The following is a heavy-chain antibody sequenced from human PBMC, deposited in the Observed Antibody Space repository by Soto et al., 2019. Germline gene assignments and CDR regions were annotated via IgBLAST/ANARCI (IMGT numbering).Heavy chain of an antibody. J-gene: IGHJ5*02. CDR2: IIPIFGTA. CDR3: AGVTDYYGSGSAGGFDP. D-gene: IGHD3-10*01. Sequence: QVQLVQSGAEVKKPGSSVKVSCKASGGTFSSYAISWVRQAPGQGLEWMGGIIPIFGTANYAQKFQGRVTITADESTSTAHMELSSLRSEDTAVYYCAGVTDYYGSGSAGGFDPWGQGTLVTVSS. V-gene: IGHV1-69*01. CDR1: GGTFSSYA.